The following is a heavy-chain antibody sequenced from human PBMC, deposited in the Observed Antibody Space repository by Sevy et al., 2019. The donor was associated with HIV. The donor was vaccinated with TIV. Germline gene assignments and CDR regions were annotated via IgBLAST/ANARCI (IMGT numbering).Heavy chain of an antibody. CDR3: ARDRCTGGVCSGWFDP. CDR1: GGTFSSYA. V-gene: IGHV1-69*13. CDR2: IIPIFGTA. Sequence: ASVKVSCKASGGTFSSYAISWVRQAPGQGLEWMGGIIPIFGTANYAQKFQGRVTITADESTSTAYMELGSLRSEDTAVYYCARDRCTGGVCSGWFDPWGQGTLVTVSS. D-gene: IGHD2-8*02. J-gene: IGHJ5*02.